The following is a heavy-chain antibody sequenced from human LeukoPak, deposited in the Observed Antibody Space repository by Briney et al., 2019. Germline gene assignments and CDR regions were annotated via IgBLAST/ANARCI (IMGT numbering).Heavy chain of an antibody. CDR3: ARAIKATTAFDY. CDR1: GFTFSSYG. CDR2: IWYDGSNK. Sequence: GRSLRLSCAASGFTFSSYGMHWVRQAPGKGLEWVAVIWYDGSNKYYADSVKGRFTISRDNSKNTLYLQMNSLRAEDTAVYYCARAIKATTAFDYWGQGTLVTVSS. D-gene: IGHD4-17*01. V-gene: IGHV3-33*01. J-gene: IGHJ4*02.